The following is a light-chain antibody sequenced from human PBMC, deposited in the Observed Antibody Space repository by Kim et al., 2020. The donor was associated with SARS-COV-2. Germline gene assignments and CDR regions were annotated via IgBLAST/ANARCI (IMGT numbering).Light chain of an antibody. J-gene: IGKJ2*01. Sequence: DIQMTQSPATLSASVGDRVTITCRASQIVETYLAWYQQKPGKAPKLLVFQASSLQIGVPSRFSASGSGAEFTLTITGLQPDDFATYYCQHYIRFPYTFGQGTKLEI. V-gene: IGKV1-5*03. CDR3: QHYIRFPYT. CDR1: QIVETY. CDR2: QAS.